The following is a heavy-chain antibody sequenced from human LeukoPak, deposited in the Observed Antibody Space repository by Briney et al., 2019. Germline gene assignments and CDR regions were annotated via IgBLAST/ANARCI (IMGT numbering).Heavy chain of an antibody. CDR2: IYYSGST. CDR3: ARWGGFRVRVEALDY. Sequence: SETLSLTCTVSGGSISSYYWGWIRQPPGKGLEWIGYIYYSGSTNYNPSLKSRVTISVDTSKNQFSLKLSSVTAADTAVYYCARWGGFRVRVEALDYWGQGTLVTVSS. V-gene: IGHV4-59*08. CDR1: GGSISSYY. J-gene: IGHJ4*02. D-gene: IGHD1-1*01.